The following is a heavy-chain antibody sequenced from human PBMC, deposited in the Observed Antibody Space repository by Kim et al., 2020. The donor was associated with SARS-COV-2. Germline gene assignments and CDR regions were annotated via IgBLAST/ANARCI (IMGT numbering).Heavy chain of an antibody. CDR3: ARIDSSSFYLDV. V-gene: IGHV4-39*01. J-gene: IGHJ6*03. D-gene: IGHD3-9*01. CDR2: IYRGERT. Sequence: SETLSLTCTVSAGSLSGCGDHWGLGWIRQPPGKGLEWIGNIYRGERTYYSPFLMSRVTLSADTSKNQFSLRPSFVTAADTAVSYCARIDSSSFYLDVWV. CDR1: AGSLSGCGDH.